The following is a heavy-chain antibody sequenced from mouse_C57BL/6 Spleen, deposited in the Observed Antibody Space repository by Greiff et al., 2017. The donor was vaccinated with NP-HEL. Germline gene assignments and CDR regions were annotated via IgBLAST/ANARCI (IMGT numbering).Heavy chain of an antibody. CDR3: ARPITTVVALYAMDY. D-gene: IGHD1-1*01. CDR1: GFSLTSYG. Sequence: QVQLKESGPGLVQPSQSLSITCTVSGFSLTSYGVHWVRQSPGKGLEWLGVIWSGGSTDYNAAFISRLSISKDNSKSQVFFKMNSLQADDTAIYYCARPITTVVALYAMDYWGQGTSVTVSS. J-gene: IGHJ4*01. CDR2: IWSGGST. V-gene: IGHV2-2*01.